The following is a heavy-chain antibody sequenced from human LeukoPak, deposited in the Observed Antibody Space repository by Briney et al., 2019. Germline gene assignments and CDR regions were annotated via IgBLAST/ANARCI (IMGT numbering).Heavy chain of an antibody. D-gene: IGHD6-13*01. CDR2: IYHSGST. CDR1: GGSISSGGYS. CDR3: ARLVAATGNFDY. Sequence: SETLSLTCTVSGGSISSGGYSWSWIRQPPGKGLEWIGYIYHSGSTYYNPSLKSRVTISVDRSKNQFSLKLSSVTAADTAVYYCARLVAATGNFDYWGQGTLVTVSS. V-gene: IGHV4-30-2*01. J-gene: IGHJ4*02.